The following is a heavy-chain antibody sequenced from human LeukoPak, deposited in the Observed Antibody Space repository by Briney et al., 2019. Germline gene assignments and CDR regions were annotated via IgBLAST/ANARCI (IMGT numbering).Heavy chain of an antibody. Sequence: PGGSLRLSCAASGFTFSSYGMSWVRQAPGKGLEWVSAISGSGGSTYYAGSVKGRFTISRDNSKNTLYLQMNSLRAEDTAVYYCAKDRVGATLYFDYWGQGTLVTVSS. V-gene: IGHV3-23*01. CDR3: AKDRVGATLYFDY. D-gene: IGHD1-26*01. CDR1: GFTFSSYG. CDR2: ISGSGGST. J-gene: IGHJ4*02.